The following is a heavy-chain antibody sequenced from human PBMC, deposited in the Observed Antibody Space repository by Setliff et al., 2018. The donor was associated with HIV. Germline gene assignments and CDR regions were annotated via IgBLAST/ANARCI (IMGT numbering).Heavy chain of an antibody. Sequence: ASGYSFSDYWIGWVRQMPGKGLEWMGIIFPDDSDTRYSPSFQGHVTISADKSISTAYLQWSSLKASDTAIYYCARLGDDNSGYYQFWGQGTLVTVS. CDR2: IFPDDSDT. D-gene: IGHD3-22*01. CDR3: ARLGDDNSGYYQF. J-gene: IGHJ4*02. CDR1: GYSFSDYW. V-gene: IGHV5-51*01.